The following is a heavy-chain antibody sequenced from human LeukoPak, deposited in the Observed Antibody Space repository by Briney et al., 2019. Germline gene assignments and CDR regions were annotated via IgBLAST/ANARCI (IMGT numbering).Heavy chain of an antibody. CDR3: ARPSAAWASFDY. J-gene: IGHJ4*02. CDR1: GGSFSGYY. CDR2: INHSGST. Sequence: SETLSLTCAVYGGSFSGYYWSWIRQPPGKGLEWIGEINHSGSTNYNPSLKSRVTISVDTSKNQFSLKLSSVTAADTAVYYCARPSAAWASFDYWAREPWSPSPQ. D-gene: IGHD6-19*01. V-gene: IGHV4-34*01.